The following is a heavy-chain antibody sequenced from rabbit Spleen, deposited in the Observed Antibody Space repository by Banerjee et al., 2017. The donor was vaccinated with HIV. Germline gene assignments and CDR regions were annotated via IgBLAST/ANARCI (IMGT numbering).Heavy chain of an antibody. CDR2: IDTGSSGFT. CDR3: ARDTSSSFSSYGMDL. D-gene: IGHD1-1*01. Sequence: QEQLVESGGGLVQPGGSLKLSCTASGFDLSRYGVCWVRQAPGKGLEWIACIDTGSSGFTYFASWAKGRFTISKTSSTTVTLLMTSLTAADTATYFCARDTSSSFSSYGMDLWGPGTLVTVS. V-gene: IGHV1S45*01. J-gene: IGHJ6*01. CDR1: GFDLSRYG.